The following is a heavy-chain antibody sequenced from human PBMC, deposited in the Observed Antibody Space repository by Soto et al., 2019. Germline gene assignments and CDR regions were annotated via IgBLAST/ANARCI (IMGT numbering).Heavy chain of an antibody. D-gene: IGHD2-21*01. Sequence: QVQLVQSGAEVKKPGASVKVSCKASGYNFHSFVIHWMRQAPGQRFEWMGWVNTGSGNTKYSQNFQGRVTITSESPANTVYMELSSLRSEDTAVYSCARTFAYCAANCDSPHHLLHYWGQGTLVAVSS. V-gene: IGHV1-3*04. J-gene: IGHJ4*02. CDR2: VNTGSGNT. CDR1: GYNFHSFV. CDR3: ARTFAYCAANCDSPHHLLHY.